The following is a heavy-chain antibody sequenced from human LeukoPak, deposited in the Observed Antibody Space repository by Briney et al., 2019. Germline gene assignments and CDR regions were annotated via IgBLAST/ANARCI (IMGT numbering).Heavy chain of an antibody. CDR1: GFTFSDYY. V-gene: IGHV3-23*01. D-gene: IGHD4-11*01. CDR3: AKSSEYNNYGIDY. CDR2: ISGSGANT. Sequence: PGRSLRLSCAASGFTFSDYYMSWIRQAPGKGLEWVSGISGSGANTYYADSVKGRFTISRDNSKSTLYLQMSSLRAEDTALYYCAKSSEYNNYGIDYWGQGTLVTVSS. J-gene: IGHJ4*02.